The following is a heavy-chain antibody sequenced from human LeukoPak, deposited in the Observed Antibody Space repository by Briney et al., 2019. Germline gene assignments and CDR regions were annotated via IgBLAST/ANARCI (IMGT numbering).Heavy chain of an antibody. V-gene: IGHV4-38-2*02. CDR3: ARGGVGASYYYYYMDV. Sequence: SETLSLTCTVSGYSISSGYYWGWIRQPPGKGLEWIGSIYHSGSTYYNPSLKSRVTISVDTSKNQFSLKLSSVTAADTAVYYCARGGVGASYYYYYMDVWGKGTTVTVSS. CDR1: GYSISSGYY. D-gene: IGHD1-26*01. J-gene: IGHJ6*03. CDR2: IYHSGST.